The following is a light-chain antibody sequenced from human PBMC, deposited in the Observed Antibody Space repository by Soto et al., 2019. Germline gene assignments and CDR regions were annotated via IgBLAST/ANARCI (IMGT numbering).Light chain of an antibody. CDR1: SSSIGTNY. V-gene: IGLV1-47*01. CDR3: ASWDDSLSGYV. CDR2: KSD. Sequence: QSLLTQPPSASGTPGQRVTISCSGSSSSIGTNYVYWYQQLPGTAPKLLIYKSDRRPSGVPDRFSGSKSGTSASLAISGLRSEDEADYHCASWDDSLSGYVFGTGTKLTVL. J-gene: IGLJ1*01.